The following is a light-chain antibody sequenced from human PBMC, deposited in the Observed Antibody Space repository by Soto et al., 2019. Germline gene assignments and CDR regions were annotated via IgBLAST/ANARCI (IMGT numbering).Light chain of an antibody. V-gene: IGKV3-15*01. CDR3: QRDDNWSLT. CDR2: HTS. CDR1: QSISGN. J-gene: IGKJ4*01. Sequence: DIVMTQNKATLSVSPGESATLSCRASQSISGNLAWYQQKPGLSPRLLIYHTSTRATGVPARFSGSGSGTEFSLTISSLQSEDFAVYYCQRDDNWSLTFAG.